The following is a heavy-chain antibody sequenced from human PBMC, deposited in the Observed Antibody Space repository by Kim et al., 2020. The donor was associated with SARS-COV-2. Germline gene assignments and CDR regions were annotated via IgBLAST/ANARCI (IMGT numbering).Heavy chain of an antibody. Sequence: LKSRVTRSVDTSKNQFSLKLSSVTAADTAVYYCARAKRITIFGVVTHFDPWGQGTLVTVSS. J-gene: IGHJ5*02. CDR3: ARAKRITIFGVVTHFDP. V-gene: IGHV4-30-2*05. D-gene: IGHD3-3*01.